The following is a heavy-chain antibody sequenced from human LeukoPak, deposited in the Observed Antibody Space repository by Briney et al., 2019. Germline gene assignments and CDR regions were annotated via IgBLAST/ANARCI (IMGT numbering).Heavy chain of an antibody. CDR1: GFTFGDYH. CDR2: ISPGGNTI. Sequence: PGASLRLSCAASGFTFGDYHMNWIRQAPGKGLEWVSYISPGGNTIYFADSVNGRFTLSRDSARNSLSLQMNSLTAEDTAVYYCAAGRDIAVAGPGGYFDYWGRGTLVTVSS. V-gene: IGHV3-11*01. CDR3: AAGRDIAVAGPGGYFDY. J-gene: IGHJ4*02. D-gene: IGHD6-19*01.